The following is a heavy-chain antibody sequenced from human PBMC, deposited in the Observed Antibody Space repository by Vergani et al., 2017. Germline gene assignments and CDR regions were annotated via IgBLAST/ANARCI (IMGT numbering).Heavy chain of an antibody. CDR3: AKANPRNSXYDYLYYYHAMDV. J-gene: IGHJ6*02. D-gene: IGHD5-12*01. Sequence: EVQLLESGGDLVQPGGSLGLSCAASGFTFNHYAMNWVRQAPGKGLEWVSGISGSGGSTYNAASVKGRFPISRDSSKNTLYLQMNSLSAGDTAVYYCAKANPRNSXYDYLYYYHAMDVWGQGTTVTVSS. CDR2: ISGSGGST. V-gene: IGHV3-23*01. CDR1: GFTFNHYA.